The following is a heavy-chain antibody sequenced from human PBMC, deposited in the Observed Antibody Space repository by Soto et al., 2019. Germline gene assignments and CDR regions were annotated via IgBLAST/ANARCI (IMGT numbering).Heavy chain of an antibody. Sequence: PGESLKISCKGSGDSFTRYWIGWVLQTPWKGLEWMGIIYPGDSDTRYSPSFQGQVTISADKSISTAYLQWSSLKALDTAMYYCASQNGDPSAFDIWGQGTMLTISS. CDR3: ASQNGDPSAFDI. V-gene: IGHV5-51*01. CDR1: GDSFTRYW. D-gene: IGHD4-17*01. J-gene: IGHJ3*02. CDR2: IYPGDSDT.